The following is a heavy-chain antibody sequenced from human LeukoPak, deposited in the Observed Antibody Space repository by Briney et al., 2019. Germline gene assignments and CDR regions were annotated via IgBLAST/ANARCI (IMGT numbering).Heavy chain of an antibody. D-gene: IGHD5-24*01. CDR2: INRNGGIR. CDR3: ARELDGYRDAFDI. Sequence: PGGSLRLSCAVSGFTFDEYGMSWVRQVPGKGLEWVSGINRNGGIRGHADSVKGRFIISRDNTKNSLYLQMNSLRAEDTAVYYCARELDGYRDAFDIWGQGTMVTVSS. J-gene: IGHJ3*02. V-gene: IGHV3-20*04. CDR1: GFTFDEYG.